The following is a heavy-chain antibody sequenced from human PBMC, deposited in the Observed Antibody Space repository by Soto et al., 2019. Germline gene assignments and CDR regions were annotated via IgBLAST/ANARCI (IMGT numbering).Heavy chain of an antibody. D-gene: IGHD6-6*01. CDR1: GGTFSSYA. CDR2: IIPIFGTA. J-gene: IGHJ5*02. Sequence: QVQLVQSGAEVKKPGSSVKVSCKASGGTFSSYAISWVRQAPGQGLEWMGGIIPIFGTANYAQKFQGRVTITADESTSTAYMELSSLKSEDTAVYYCARVSIVGEAARPGWFDPWGQGTLVTVSS. CDR3: ARVSIVGEAARPGWFDP. V-gene: IGHV1-69*01.